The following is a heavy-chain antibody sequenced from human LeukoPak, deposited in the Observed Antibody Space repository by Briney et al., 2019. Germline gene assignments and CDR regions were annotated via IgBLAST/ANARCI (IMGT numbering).Heavy chain of an antibody. CDR1: GFTFSSSA. J-gene: IGHJ4*02. CDR2: ISASGGST. Sequence: GGSLRLSCAASGFTFSSSAMSWVRQVPGKGLEWVSGISASGGSTYYADSVRGRFTISRDNSKNTLYVQMNSLRAEDTAVYYCARDGGVATIYYYFDYWGQGTLVTVSS. D-gene: IGHD5-12*01. V-gene: IGHV3-23*01. CDR3: ARDGGVATIYYYFDY.